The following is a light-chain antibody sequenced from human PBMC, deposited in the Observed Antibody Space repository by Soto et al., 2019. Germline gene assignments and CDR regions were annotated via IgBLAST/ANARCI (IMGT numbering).Light chain of an antibody. J-gene: IGKJ1*01. CDR2: DAS. Sequence: EIVMTQSPATLSVSPGERATLSCRASQSVSSNLAWYQQKPGQAPRLLIYDASTRATGIPARFSGSGSGTEFTLTISSLKSEDSAVYYCQQYNHWWKFGQGNKVEVK. CDR3: QQYNHWWK. V-gene: IGKV3-15*01. CDR1: QSVSSN.